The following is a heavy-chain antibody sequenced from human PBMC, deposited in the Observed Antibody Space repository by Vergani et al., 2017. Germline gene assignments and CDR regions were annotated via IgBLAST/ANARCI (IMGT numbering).Heavy chain of an antibody. CDR3: ARAVRGSPYYYGVDV. D-gene: IGHD1-26*01. V-gene: IGHV4-59*11. Sequence: QVQLQESGPGLVKPSETLSLTCSVSGDSIGNHYWTWIRQPPGKTLEWIGYVLYSGTTSYNPSLKSRVTISLDTSKNQFSLELNSMTAADTAVFYCARAVRGSPYYYGVDVWGQGTTVTVPS. CDR2: VLYSGTT. CDR1: GDSIGNHY. J-gene: IGHJ6*02.